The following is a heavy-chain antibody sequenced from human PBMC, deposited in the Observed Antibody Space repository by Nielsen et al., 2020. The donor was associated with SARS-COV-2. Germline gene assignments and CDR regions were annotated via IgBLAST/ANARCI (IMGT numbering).Heavy chain of an antibody. CDR3: AKDLLLWFGESYDY. D-gene: IGHD3-10*01. Sequence: GGSLRLSCAASGFTFSSYGMHWVRQAPGKGLEWVAVISYDGSNKYYADSVKGRFTISRDNSKNTLYLQMNSLRAEDTAVYYCAKDLLLWFGESYDYWGQGTLVTVSS. CDR1: GFTFSSYG. V-gene: IGHV3-30*18. J-gene: IGHJ4*02. CDR2: ISYDGSNK.